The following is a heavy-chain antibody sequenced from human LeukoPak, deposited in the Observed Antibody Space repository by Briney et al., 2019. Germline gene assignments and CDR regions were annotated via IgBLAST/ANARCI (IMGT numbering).Heavy chain of an antibody. Sequence: GGSLRLSCAASGFTFSSFWMRWVRQAPGKGLELVANIKQDGSEKYYVDSVQGRFTISRDNAKNSLYLQMNSLRVEDTAVYYCARRIVGPSSGGDYWGQGTPVTVSS. CDR2: IKQDGSEK. V-gene: IGHV3-7*01. D-gene: IGHD1-26*01. CDR1: GFTFSSFW. CDR3: ARRIVGPSSGGDY. J-gene: IGHJ4*02.